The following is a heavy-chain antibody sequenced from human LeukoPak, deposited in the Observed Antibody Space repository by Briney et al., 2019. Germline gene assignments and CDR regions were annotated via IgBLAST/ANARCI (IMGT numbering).Heavy chain of an antibody. CDR1: GGSISSYY. J-gene: IGHJ5*02. V-gene: IGHV4-4*09. CDR3: ARLRAVAAKGFDP. D-gene: IGHD6-19*01. CDR2: IYTSGST. Sequence: SKTLSLTCTVSGGSISSYYWSWIRQPPGKGLEWIGYIYTSGSTNYNPSLKSRVTISVDTSKNQFSLKLSSVTAADTAVYYCARLRAVAAKGFDPWGQGTLVTVSS.